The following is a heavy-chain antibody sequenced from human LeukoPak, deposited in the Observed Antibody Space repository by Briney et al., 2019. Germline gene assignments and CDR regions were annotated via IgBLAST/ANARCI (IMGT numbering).Heavy chain of an antibody. D-gene: IGHD3-10*01. CDR2: INHSGST. CDR1: GGSFSGYY. Sequence: SETLSLTCAVYGGSFSGYYWSWIRRPPGKGLEWIGEINHSGSTNYNPSLKSRVTISVDTSKNQFSLKLSSVTAADTAVYYCAGRLWFGENNWYFDLWGRGTLVTVSS. V-gene: IGHV4-34*01. J-gene: IGHJ2*01. CDR3: AGRLWFGENNWYFDL.